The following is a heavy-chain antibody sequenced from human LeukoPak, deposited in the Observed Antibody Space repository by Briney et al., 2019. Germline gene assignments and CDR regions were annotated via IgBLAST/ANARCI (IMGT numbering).Heavy chain of an antibody. CDR2: INHSGST. CDR1: GGSFSGYY. Sequence: SETLSLTCAVYGGSFSGYYWSWIRQPPGKGLEWIGEINHSGSTNYNPSLKSRVTISVDTSKNQFSLKLSSVTAADTAVYYCARGLYYYDSSGYPWYFDYWGQGTLVTVSS. J-gene: IGHJ4*02. V-gene: IGHV4-34*01. CDR3: ARGLYYYDSSGYPWYFDY. D-gene: IGHD3-22*01.